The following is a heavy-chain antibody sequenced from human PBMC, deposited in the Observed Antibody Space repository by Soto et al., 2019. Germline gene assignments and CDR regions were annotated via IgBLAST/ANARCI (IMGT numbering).Heavy chain of an antibody. CDR3: ASSYGSGYRAFDY. Sequence: QVQLVQSGAEVKRPGSSVKVSCKASGDTFTFYSINWVRQAPGLGLEWMGRINPILSMSNYAQRFQGRVTMTAEKSTSTAYMELSSLRSEETAIYYCASSYGSGYRAFDYWGQGALVTVSS. CDR2: INPILSMS. J-gene: IGHJ4*02. V-gene: IGHV1-69*02. D-gene: IGHD3-10*01. CDR1: GDTFTFYS.